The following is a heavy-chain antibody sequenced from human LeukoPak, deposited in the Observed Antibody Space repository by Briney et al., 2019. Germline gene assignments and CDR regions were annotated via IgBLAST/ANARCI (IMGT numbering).Heavy chain of an antibody. CDR1: GGSISSGGYY. Sequence: SETLSLTCTVSGGSISSGGYYWSWIRQHPGKGLEWIGYIYYSGSTSYNPSLKSRVTISVDTSKNQFSLKLSSVTAADTAVYYCARVQNYAFDYWGQGTLVTVSS. V-gene: IGHV4-31*03. D-gene: IGHD1-7*01. CDR2: IYYSGST. CDR3: ARVQNYAFDY. J-gene: IGHJ4*02.